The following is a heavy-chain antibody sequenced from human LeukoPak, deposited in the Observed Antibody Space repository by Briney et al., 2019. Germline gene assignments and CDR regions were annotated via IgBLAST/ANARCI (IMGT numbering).Heavy chain of an antibody. CDR1: GDSVSSNSAA. J-gene: IGHJ6*02. CDR3: ARGWAWIAEPPNYYYGMDV. V-gene: IGHV6-1*01. D-gene: IGHD5-12*01. CDR2: TYYRSKWYN. Sequence: SQTLSLTCAISGDSVSSNSAAWNWIRQSPSRGLEWLGRTYYRSKWYNDYAVSVKSRITINPDTSKNQFSLQLNSVTPEDTAVYYCARGWAWIAEPPNYYYGMDVWGQGTTVTVSS.